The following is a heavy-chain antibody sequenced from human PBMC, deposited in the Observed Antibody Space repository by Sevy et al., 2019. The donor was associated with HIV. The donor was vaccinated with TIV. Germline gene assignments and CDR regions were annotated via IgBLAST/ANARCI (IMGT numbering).Heavy chain of an antibody. Sequence: ASMKVSCKASGYTFTSYGISWVRQAPGQGLEWMGWISAYNGNTNYAQKLQGRVTMTTDTSTSTAYMELRSLRSDDTAVYYCARDVVVPAARRDDWFDPWGQGTLVTVSS. J-gene: IGHJ5*02. V-gene: IGHV1-18*04. CDR2: ISAYNGNT. CDR3: ARDVVVPAARRDDWFDP. CDR1: GYTFTSYG. D-gene: IGHD2-2*01.